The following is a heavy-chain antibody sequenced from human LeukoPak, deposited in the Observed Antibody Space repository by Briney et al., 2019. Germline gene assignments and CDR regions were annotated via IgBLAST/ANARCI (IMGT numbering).Heavy chain of an antibody. CDR3: ASVIGWYMDV. V-gene: IGHV3-21*01. CDR2: ISSSSSYI. J-gene: IGHJ6*03. Sequence: GGSLRLSCAASGFTFSSYSMNWVRQAPGKGLEWVSSISSSSSYIYYADSVKGRFTISRDNAKNSLYLQMNRLRAEDTAVYYCASVIGWYMDVWGKGTTVTVSS. D-gene: IGHD2-21*01. CDR1: GFTFSSYS.